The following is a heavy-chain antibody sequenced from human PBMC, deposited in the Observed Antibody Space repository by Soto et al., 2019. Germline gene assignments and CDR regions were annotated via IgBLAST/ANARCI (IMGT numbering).Heavy chain of an antibody. J-gene: IGHJ4*02. CDR3: ARSTVCGGDCYNHFDY. CDR2: ISYDGSNK. Sequence: SLRLSCAASGFTFSSYAMHWVRQAPGKGLEWVAVISYDGSNKYYADSVKGRFTISRDNSKNTLYLQMNSLRAEDTAVYYCARSTVCGGDCYNHFDYWGQGTLVTVSS. V-gene: IGHV3-30-3*01. CDR1: GFTFSSYA. D-gene: IGHD2-21*02.